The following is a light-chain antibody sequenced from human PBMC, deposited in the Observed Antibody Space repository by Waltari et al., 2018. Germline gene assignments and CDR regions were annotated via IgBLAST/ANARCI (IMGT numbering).Light chain of an antibody. CDR2: GAS. CDR1: QSVGGH. CDR3: QQYNNWPIT. V-gene: IGKV3-15*01. J-gene: IGKJ5*01. Sequence: EILLTQSPDPLSVSPGERATLSCRASQSVGGHLAWYPQRPGRAPRLLIYGASARATGIPARFSGSGSGTEFTLTISSLQSEDFAVYYCQQYNNWPITFGQGTRLEIK.